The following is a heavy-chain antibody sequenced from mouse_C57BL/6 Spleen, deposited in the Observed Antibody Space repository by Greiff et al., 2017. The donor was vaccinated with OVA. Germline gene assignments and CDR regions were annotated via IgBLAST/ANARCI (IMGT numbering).Heavy chain of an antibody. J-gene: IGHJ3*01. CDR3: TPSFITTGFAY. Sequence: QVQLQQSGAELVRPGASVTLSCKASGYTFTDYEMHWVKQTPVHGLEWIGAIDPETGGTAYNQKFKGKAILTADKSSSTAYMELRSLTSEDSAVYYCTPSFITTGFAYWGQGTLVTVSA. V-gene: IGHV1-15*01. D-gene: IGHD1-1*01. CDR2: IDPETGGT. CDR1: GYTFTDYE.